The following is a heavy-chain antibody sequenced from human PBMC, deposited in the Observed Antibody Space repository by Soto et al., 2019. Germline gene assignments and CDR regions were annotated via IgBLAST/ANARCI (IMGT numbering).Heavy chain of an antibody. V-gene: IGHV3-30*03. J-gene: IGHJ4*02. CDR3: ARDYYYDSSGYYAGFDY. CDR1: GFTFSSYG. D-gene: IGHD3-22*01. CDR2: ISYDGSNK. Sequence: PGGSLRLSCAASGFTFSSYGMHWVRQAPGKGLEWVAVISYDGSNKYYADSVKGRFTISRDNAKNSLYLQMNSLRAEDTAVYYCARDYYYDSSGYYAGFDYWGQGTLVTVSS.